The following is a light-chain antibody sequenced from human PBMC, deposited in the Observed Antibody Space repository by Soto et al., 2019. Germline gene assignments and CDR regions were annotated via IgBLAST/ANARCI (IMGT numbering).Light chain of an antibody. V-gene: IGKV3-11*01. CDR2: DAS. Sequence: EIVLTQSPATLSLSPGERATLSCRASQSVSSYLAWYQQKPGQAPRLLIYDASNRATGIPARFSGSGSGTDFTLTISRLEPEDFAVYYCQQRSNWRRDFGRGTKVDIQ. CDR1: QSVSSY. CDR3: QQRSNWRRD. J-gene: IGKJ3*01.